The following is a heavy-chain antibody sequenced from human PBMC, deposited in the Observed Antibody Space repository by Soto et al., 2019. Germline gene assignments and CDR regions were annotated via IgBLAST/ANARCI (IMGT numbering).Heavy chain of an antibody. CDR1: GFTFSSYG. J-gene: IGHJ3*02. Sequence: QVQLVESGGGVVQPGRSLRLSCAASGFTFSSYGMHWVRQAPGKGLEWVAVISDDGSNKYYADSVKGRFTISRDNSKNTLYLQMNSLRAEDTAVYYCAKLGYCSGGSCSPSDAFDIWGQGTMVTVSS. D-gene: IGHD2-15*01. CDR3: AKLGYCSGGSCSPSDAFDI. CDR2: ISDDGSNK. V-gene: IGHV3-30*18.